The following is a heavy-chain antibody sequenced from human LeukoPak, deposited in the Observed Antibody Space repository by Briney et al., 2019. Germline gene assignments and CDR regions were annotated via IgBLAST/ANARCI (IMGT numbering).Heavy chain of an antibody. V-gene: IGHV1-69*13. CDR2: IIPIFGTA. CDR3: ARGDSSWYDY. J-gene: IGHJ4*02. Sequence: ASVKVSCTASGGTFSSYAISWVRQAPGQGLEWMGGIIPIFGTANYAQKFQGRVTIAADESTSTAYMELSSLRSEDTAVYYCARGDSSWYDYWGQGTLVTVSS. CDR1: GGTFSSYA. D-gene: IGHD6-13*01.